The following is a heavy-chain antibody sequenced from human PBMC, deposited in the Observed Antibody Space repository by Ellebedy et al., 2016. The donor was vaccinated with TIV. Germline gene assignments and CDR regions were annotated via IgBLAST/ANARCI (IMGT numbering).Heavy chain of an antibody. D-gene: IGHD5-24*01. CDR3: ARGRDGYTESYFDY. J-gene: IGHJ4*02. Sequence: MPSETLSLTCTVFGGSISNYYWSWIRQPQGKGLEWIWYIYYSGSTNYNPSLKSRVTISVDTSKNQFSLKLSSVTAADTAMYYCARGRDGYTESYFDYWGQGTLVTVSS. CDR2: IYYSGST. V-gene: IGHV4-59*01. CDR1: GGSISNYY.